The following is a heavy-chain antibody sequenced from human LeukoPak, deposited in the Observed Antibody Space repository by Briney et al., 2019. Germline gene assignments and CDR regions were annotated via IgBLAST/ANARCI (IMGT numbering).Heavy chain of an antibody. Sequence: KPSETLSLTCTVSGGSISSYYWSWIRQPPGKGLEWIGYIYYSGSTNYNPSLKSRVTISVDTSKNQFSLKLSSVTAADTAVYYCARSAKGIARRRYYFDYWGQGTLVTVSS. CDR3: ARSAKGIARRRYYFDY. CDR2: IYYSGST. J-gene: IGHJ4*02. D-gene: IGHD6-13*01. CDR1: GGSISSYY. V-gene: IGHV4-59*12.